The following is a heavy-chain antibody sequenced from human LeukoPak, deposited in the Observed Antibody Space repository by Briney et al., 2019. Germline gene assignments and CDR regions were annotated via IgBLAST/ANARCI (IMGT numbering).Heavy chain of an antibody. D-gene: IGHD3-3*01. J-gene: IGHJ4*02. V-gene: IGHV4-30-4*08. CDR3: ARGLEGSDFWSDYSYYFDY. CDR2: IYYSGST. Sequence: SETLSLTCTVSGGSISSGAYYWSWIRQPPGKGLEWIGYIYYSGSTYYNPSLKSRITISVDTSKNQFSLKLNSVTAADTAVYYCARGLEGSDFWSDYSYYFDYWGPGTLVTVSS. CDR1: GGSISSGAYY.